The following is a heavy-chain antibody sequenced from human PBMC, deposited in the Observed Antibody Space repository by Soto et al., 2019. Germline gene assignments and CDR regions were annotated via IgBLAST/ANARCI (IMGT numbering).Heavy chain of an antibody. CDR2: MGTAGDT. CDR3: ARVVAVAADYWYFDL. D-gene: IGHD6-19*01. J-gene: IGHJ2*01. Sequence: EVQLVESGGGLVQPGGSLRLSCAASGFTFSSYDMHWVRQATGKGLEWVSAMGTAGDTYYPGSVKGRFTISRENAKNSLYLQMNSLRAGDTAVYYCARVVAVAADYWYFDLWGRGTLVTVSS. CDR1: GFTFSSYD. V-gene: IGHV3-13*01.